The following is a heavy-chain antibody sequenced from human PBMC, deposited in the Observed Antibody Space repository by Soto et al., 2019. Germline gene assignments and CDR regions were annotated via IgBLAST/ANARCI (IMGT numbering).Heavy chain of an antibody. CDR1: GFTFSSYA. J-gene: IGHJ6*02. V-gene: IGHV3-23*01. CDR2: ISGSGGST. Sequence: EVQLLESGGGLVQPGGSLRLSCAASGFTFSSYAMSWVRQAPGKGLEWVSAISGSGGSTYYADSVKGRFTISRDNSKNTLYLQMNSLRAEDTAVYYCAKAFVVPAAILLDYYYYYGMDVWGQGTTVTVSS. D-gene: IGHD2-2*02. CDR3: AKAFVVPAAILLDYYYYYGMDV.